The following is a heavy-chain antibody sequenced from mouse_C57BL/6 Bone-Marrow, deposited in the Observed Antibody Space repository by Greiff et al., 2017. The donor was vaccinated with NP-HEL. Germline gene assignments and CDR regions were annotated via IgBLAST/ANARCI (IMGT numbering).Heavy chain of an antibody. J-gene: IGHJ4*01. Sequence: EVKLVESGGGLVQPGGSLSLSCAASGFTFTDYYMSWVRQPPGKALEWLGFIRNKANGSTTEYSASVKARFTISRANSQTILSLHMTASRADDSATYCWARSIYYDYAYDPCYAMDYWGRGTSITVSA. CDR1: GFTFTDYY. D-gene: IGHD2-4*01. CDR3: ARSIYYDYAYDPCYAMDY. V-gene: IGHV7-3*01. CDR2: IRNKANGSTT.